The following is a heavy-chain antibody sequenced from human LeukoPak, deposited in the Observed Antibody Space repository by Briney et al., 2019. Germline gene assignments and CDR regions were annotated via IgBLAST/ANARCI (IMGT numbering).Heavy chain of an antibody. CDR2: ISAYNGNT. CDR1: GYTFTSYG. J-gene: IGHJ4*02. CDR3: ARDDCSSTSCSPPLDY. D-gene: IGHD2-2*01. Sequence: ASVKVSCKASGYTFTSYGISWVRPAPGQGLEWMGWISAYNGNTNYAQKLQGRVTMTTDTSTSTAYMELRSLRSDDTAVYYCARDDCSSTSCSPPLDYWGQGTLVTVSS. V-gene: IGHV1-18*01.